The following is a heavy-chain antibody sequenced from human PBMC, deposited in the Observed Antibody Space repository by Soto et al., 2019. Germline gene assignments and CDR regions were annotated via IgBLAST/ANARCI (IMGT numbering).Heavy chain of an antibody. CDR2: IYSGGST. Sequence: GGSLRLSCAASGFTVSSNYMSWARQAPGKGLEWVSVIYSGGSTYYADSVKGRFTISRDNSKNTLYLQMNSLRAEDTAVYYCARNHYDILTGPVPYWFDPWGQGTLVTVSS. V-gene: IGHV3-53*01. D-gene: IGHD3-9*01. CDR1: GFTVSSNY. CDR3: ARNHYDILTGPVPYWFDP. J-gene: IGHJ5*02.